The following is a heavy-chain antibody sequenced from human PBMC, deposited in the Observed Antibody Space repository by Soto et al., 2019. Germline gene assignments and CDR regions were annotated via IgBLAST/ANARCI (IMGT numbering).Heavy chain of an antibody. CDR2: ISAYNGNT. D-gene: IGHD3-3*01. CDR3: ARVPYYDFWSGYFNFDY. J-gene: IGHJ4*02. CDR1: GYTFTSYG. Sequence: QVQLVQSGAEVKKPGASVKVSCKASGYTFTSYGISWVRQAPGQGLEWMGWISAYNGNTNYAQKLQGRATMTTDTSTSTAYMELRSLRSDDTAVYYCARVPYYDFWSGYFNFDYWGQGTLVTVSS. V-gene: IGHV1-18*01.